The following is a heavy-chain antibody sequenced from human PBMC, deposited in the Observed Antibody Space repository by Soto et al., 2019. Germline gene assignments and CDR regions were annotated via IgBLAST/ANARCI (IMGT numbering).Heavy chain of an antibody. CDR3: ASFPSYCTNGVCYFAQFDY. V-gene: IGHV1-18*01. D-gene: IGHD2-8*01. CDR2: ISAYNGNT. J-gene: IGHJ4*02. Sequence: ASVKVSCKASGYTFTSYGISWVRQAPGQGLEWMGWISAYNGNTNYAQKLQGRVTMTTDTSTSTAYMELRSLRSDDTAVYYCASFPSYCTNGVCYFAQFDYWGQGTLVTVSS. CDR1: GYTFTSYG.